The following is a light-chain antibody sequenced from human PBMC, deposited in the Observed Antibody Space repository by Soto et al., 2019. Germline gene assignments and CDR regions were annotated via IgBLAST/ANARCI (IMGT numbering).Light chain of an antibody. Sequence: EIVLTQSPGTLSLSPGERATLSCRASQSISSNYLAWYQQKPGQPPRLLIYGTFFRATGIPDRFSGGGSGTDFNLSISRLEPEDFAVYYCQQYDSSPLGFGPGTKVDIK. CDR1: QSISSNY. CDR2: GTF. CDR3: QQYDSSPLG. V-gene: IGKV3-20*01. J-gene: IGKJ3*01.